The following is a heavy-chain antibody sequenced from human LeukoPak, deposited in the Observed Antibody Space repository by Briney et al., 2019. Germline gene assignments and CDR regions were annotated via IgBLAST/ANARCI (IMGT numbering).Heavy chain of an antibody. CDR3: ARASVIFLESRNWFDP. J-gene: IGHJ5*02. V-gene: IGHV4-34*01. Sequence: SETLSLTCAVYGGSFSGYYWSWIRQPPGKGLEWIGEINHSGSTNYNPSLKSRVTISVDTSKNQFSLKLSSVTAADTAVYYCARASVIFLESRNWFDPWGQGTLVTVSS. CDR1: GGSFSGYY. D-gene: IGHD3-3*01. CDR2: INHSGST.